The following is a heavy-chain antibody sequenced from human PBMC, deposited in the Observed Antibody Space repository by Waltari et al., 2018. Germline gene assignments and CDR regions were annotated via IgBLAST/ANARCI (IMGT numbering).Heavy chain of an antibody. J-gene: IGHJ5*02. CDR2: ISHSGKT. CDR1: SYSIRSGYF. V-gene: IGHV4-38-2*02. Sequence: QVQLQESGPGLARPSETLSLTCVVSSYSIRSGYFWGWIRQPPGKGLEGIGSISHSGKTYYNPSLQSRLSLSVDTSKNQFALKVTSVTAADTAIYYCVRDLGGSGNSWFDAWGQGTLVTVSS. CDR3: VRDLGGSGNSWFDA. D-gene: IGHD3-10*01.